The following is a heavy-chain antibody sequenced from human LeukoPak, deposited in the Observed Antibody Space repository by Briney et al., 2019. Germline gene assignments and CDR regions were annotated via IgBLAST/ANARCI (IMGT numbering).Heavy chain of an antibody. J-gene: IGHJ4*02. D-gene: IGHD6-13*01. V-gene: IGHV1-69*13. CDR1: GGTFSSYA. CDR2: IIPIFGTA. CDR3: ARVQYSSSWRYYFDY. Sequence: GASVTVSCTASGGTFSSYAISWVRQAPDKGFEWWGGIIPIFGTANYAQKFQGRVTITADESTSTAYMELSSLRSEDTAVYYCARVQYSSSWRYYFDYWGQGTLVTVSS.